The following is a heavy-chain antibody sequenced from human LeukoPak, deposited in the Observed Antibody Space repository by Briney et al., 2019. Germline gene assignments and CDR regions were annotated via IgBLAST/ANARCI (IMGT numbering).Heavy chain of an antibody. V-gene: IGHV3-11*01. D-gene: IGHD2-2*01. CDR2: ISGSGNII. J-gene: IGHJ4*02. CDR1: GFTFSDYY. CDR3: RGCSSTSRYDY. Sequence: PGGSLRLSCAASGFTFSDYYMSWIRQAPGQGLEWISYISGSGNIIYYADSVKGRFTISRDNAKNSLYLQMSSLRAEDTAVYYCRGCSSTSRYDYWGQGTLVTVSS.